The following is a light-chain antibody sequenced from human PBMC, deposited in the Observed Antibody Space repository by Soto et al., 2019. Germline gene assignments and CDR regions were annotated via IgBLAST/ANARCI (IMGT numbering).Light chain of an antibody. CDR1: SSDVGGYNY. V-gene: IGLV2-14*01. Sequence: QSVLTQPASVSGSPGQSITISCTGTSSDVGGYNYVSWYQQHPGKAPKLMIYEVSNRPSGVSSRFSGSKSGNTASLTISGLQAGDEADYYCSSYTSSRTLVFGSGTKVTVL. J-gene: IGLJ1*01. CDR2: EVS. CDR3: SSYTSSRTLV.